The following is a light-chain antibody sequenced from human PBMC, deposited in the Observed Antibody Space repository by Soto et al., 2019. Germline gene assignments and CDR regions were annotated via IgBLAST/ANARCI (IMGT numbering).Light chain of an antibody. V-gene: IGLV2-14*01. CDR2: EVT. CDR1: SSDIGAYNY. CDR3: SSYTSSTTKV. J-gene: IGLJ1*01. Sequence: QSVLTQPASVSGSPGQSITISCIGTSSDIGAYNYVSWYQQHPGKVPKLMIYEVTNRPSGLSNRFSGSKSGNTASLTISGLQAEDEADYYCSSYTSSTTKVFGTGTKVTVL.